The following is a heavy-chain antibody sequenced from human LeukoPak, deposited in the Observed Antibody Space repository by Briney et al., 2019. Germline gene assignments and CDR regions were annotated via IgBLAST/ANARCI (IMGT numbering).Heavy chain of an antibody. CDR1: GFTFSSYG. D-gene: IGHD2-15*01. V-gene: IGHV3-30*18. J-gene: IGHJ4*02. Sequence: GGSLRLSCAASGFTFSSYGMHWVRQAPGKGLEWVAVISYDGSNKYYADSVKGRFTISRDNSKNTLYLQMNSLRAEDTAVYYCAKVRDIVVVVAALPTPFDYWGQGTLVTVSS. CDR3: AKVRDIVVVVAALPTPFDY. CDR2: ISYDGSNK.